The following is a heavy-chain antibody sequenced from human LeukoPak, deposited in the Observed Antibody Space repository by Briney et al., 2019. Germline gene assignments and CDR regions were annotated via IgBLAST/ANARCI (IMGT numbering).Heavy chain of an antibody. CDR3: AKGEIVVVPAAIAI. V-gene: IGHV3-30*02. D-gene: IGHD2-2*01. CDR1: GFTFSSYG. Sequence: PGGSLRLSCAASGFTFSSYGMHWVRQAPGKGLEWVAFIRYDGSNKYYADSVKGQFTISRDNSKNTLYLQMNSLRAEDTAVYYCAKGEIVVVPAAIAIWGQGTLVTVSS. CDR2: IRYDGSNK. J-gene: IGHJ4*02.